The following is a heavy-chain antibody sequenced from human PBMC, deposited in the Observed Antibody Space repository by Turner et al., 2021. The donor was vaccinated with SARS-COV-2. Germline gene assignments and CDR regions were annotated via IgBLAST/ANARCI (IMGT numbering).Heavy chain of an antibody. CDR2: IYSGGST. V-gene: IGHV3-66*01. J-gene: IGHJ4*02. Sequence: EVQLVESGGGLVQPGGSLRLSWAAPGFTVSSNYMSWVRQAPGKGLEWVSVIYSGGSTFYADSVKGRFTISRDNSKNTLYLQMNSLRAEDTAVYYCAREVSGSSNTGVYFDYWGQGTLVTVSS. D-gene: IGHD3-10*01. CDR3: AREVSGSSNTGVYFDY. CDR1: GFTVSSNY.